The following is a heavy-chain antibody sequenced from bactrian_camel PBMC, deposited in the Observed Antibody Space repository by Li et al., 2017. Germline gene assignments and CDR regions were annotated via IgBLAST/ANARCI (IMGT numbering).Heavy chain of an antibody. V-gene: IGHV3S1*01. J-gene: IGHJ4*01. D-gene: IGHD3*01. Sequence: QVQLVESGGGSVQAGGSLRLSCAASGYIDSRSCMGWFRQAPGKEREAVAIIDGELRTRYLDSVKGRFTISQDTAKKTLHLQMNSLKPEDTAMYFCATLSCRRALSAMVRLHDQWGRGTQVTVS. CDR1: GYIDSRSC. CDR2: IIDGELRT. CDR3: ATLSCRRALSAMVRLHDQ.